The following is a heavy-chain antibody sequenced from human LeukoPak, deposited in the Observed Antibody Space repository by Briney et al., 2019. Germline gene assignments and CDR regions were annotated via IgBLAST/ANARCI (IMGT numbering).Heavy chain of an antibody. Sequence: GGSLRLACAAAGFTFSSYAMHWVRQAAGKGRGWVAVISYDGSKKYYGDSVKGRFTISRDNSKNKLYLQMNSLRAEDTAVYYCARARYCSSTSCRTQGGIDVWGQGTTVTVSS. CDR2: ISYDGSKK. J-gene: IGHJ6*02. V-gene: IGHV3-30*04. CDR3: ARARYCSSTSCRTQGGIDV. CDR1: GFTFSSYA. D-gene: IGHD2-2*01.